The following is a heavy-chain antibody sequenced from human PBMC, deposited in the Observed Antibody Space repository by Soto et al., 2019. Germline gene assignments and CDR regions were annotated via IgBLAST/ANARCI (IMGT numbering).Heavy chain of an antibody. V-gene: IGHV1-69*13. CDR1: GGTFSSYA. J-gene: IGHJ6*02. D-gene: IGHD3-10*01. CDR3: ARTYGSGPRWPYYYYYYGMDV. Sequence: SSVKVSFKASGGTFSSYAISWLLHAPVQWLELMGGIIPIFGTANYAQKFQGRVTITADESTSTAYMELSSLRSEDTAVYYCARTYGSGPRWPYYYYYYGMDVWGQGTTVTVS. CDR2: IIPIFGTA.